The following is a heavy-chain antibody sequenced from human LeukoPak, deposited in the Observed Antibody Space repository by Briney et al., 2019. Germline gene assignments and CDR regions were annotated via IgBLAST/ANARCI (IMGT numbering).Heavy chain of an antibody. CDR1: GASISGYY. Sequence: SETLSLTCAVYGASISGYYWSWIRQPPGKGLEWIGEFNHSGNTNYNPSLKSRVTISVDTSKNQFSLKLSSVTAADTAVYYCARGRTYYDILTGQGRRGYWFDPWGQGTLVTVSS. CDR3: ARGRTYYDILTGQGRRGYWFDP. CDR2: FNHSGNT. J-gene: IGHJ5*02. V-gene: IGHV4-34*01. D-gene: IGHD3-9*01.